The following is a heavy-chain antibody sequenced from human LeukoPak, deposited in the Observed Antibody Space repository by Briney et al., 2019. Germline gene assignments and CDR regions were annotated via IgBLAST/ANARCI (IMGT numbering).Heavy chain of an antibody. J-gene: IGHJ6*03. CDR3: ARGWTTVTRGGSYCMDV. CDR2: IIPIFGTA. D-gene: IGHD4-17*01. V-gene: IGHV1-69*05. Sequence: GASVKVSCKASGGTFSSYAISWVRQAPGQGLEWMGGIIPIFGTANYAQKFQGRVTITTDESTSTAYMELSSLRSEDTAVYYCARGWTTVTRGGSYCMDVWGKGTTVTVSS. CDR1: GGTFSSYA.